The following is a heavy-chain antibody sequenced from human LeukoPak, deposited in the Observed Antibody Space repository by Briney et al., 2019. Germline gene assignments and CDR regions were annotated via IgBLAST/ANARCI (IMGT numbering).Heavy chain of an antibody. CDR1: GGSVAPYY. Sequence: ASETLSLTCSVSGGSVAPYYWNWIRQSPGKGLEWHGYIHYSGSTKYNPSLESRVTISVDTSRNQFSLKLNSVTAADTAVYYCARDGSDYDDAFLIWGQGTMVSVSS. V-gene: IGHV4-59*02. CDR3: ARDGSDYDDAFLI. D-gene: IGHD5-12*01. CDR2: IHYSGST. J-gene: IGHJ3*02.